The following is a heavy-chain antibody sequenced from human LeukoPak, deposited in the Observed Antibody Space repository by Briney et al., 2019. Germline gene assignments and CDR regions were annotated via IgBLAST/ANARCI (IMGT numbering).Heavy chain of an antibody. Sequence: GRSLRLSCAASGFTFSSYAMHWVRQAPGKGLEWVAVISYDGSNKYYADSVKGRFTISRDNSKNTLYLQMNSLRAEDTAVYYCARDLLAYCGGDCYSTLDYWGQGTLVTVSS. V-gene: IGHV3-30-3*01. CDR2: ISYDGSNK. CDR1: GFTFSSYA. J-gene: IGHJ4*02. CDR3: ARDLLAYCGGDCYSTLDY. D-gene: IGHD2-21*02.